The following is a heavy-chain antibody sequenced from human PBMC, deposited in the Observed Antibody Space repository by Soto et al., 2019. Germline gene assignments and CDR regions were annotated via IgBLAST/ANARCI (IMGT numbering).Heavy chain of an antibody. D-gene: IGHD2-15*01. V-gene: IGHV1-46*01. CDR1: GYTFTSYY. CDR2: INPSGGST. J-gene: IGHJ6*02. CDR3: ARDSSRRRETIVVVVAAAPFYYYGMDV. Sequence: GASVKISCKASGYTFTSYYMHWVRQAPGQGLEWMGIINPSGGSTSYAQKFQGRVTMTRDTSTSTVYMELSSLRSEDTAVYYCARDSSRRRETIVVVVAAAPFYYYGMDVWGQGTTVTVSS.